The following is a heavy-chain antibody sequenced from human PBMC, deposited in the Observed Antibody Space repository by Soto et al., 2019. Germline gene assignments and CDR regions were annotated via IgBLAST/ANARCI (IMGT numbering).Heavy chain of an antibody. CDR2: IWYDGSNK. CDR1: GFTFSSYG. J-gene: IGHJ4*02. Sequence: QVQLVESGGGVVQPGRSLRLSCAASGFTFSSYGRHWVRQAPGKGLEWVAVIWYDGSNKYYADSVKGRFTISRDNSKNTLYLQMNSLRAEDTAVYYCARDRDGLRYFDWLLDYWGQGTLVTVSS. CDR3: ARDRDGLRYFDWLLDY. V-gene: IGHV3-33*01. D-gene: IGHD3-9*01.